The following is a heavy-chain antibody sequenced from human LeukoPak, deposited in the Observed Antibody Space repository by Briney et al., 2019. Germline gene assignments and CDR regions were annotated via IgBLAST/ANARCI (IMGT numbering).Heavy chain of an antibody. CDR2: INPNSGGT. CDR1: GHTFTGYY. CDR3: ARRYSGSQTTRGAFDI. V-gene: IGHV1-2*02. J-gene: IGHJ3*02. Sequence: ASVKVSCKASGHTFTGYYMHWVRQAPGQGLEWMGWINPNSGGTNYAQKFQGRVTMTRDTSISTAYMELSRLRSDDTAVYYCARRYSGSQTTRGAFDIWGQGTMVTVSS. D-gene: IGHD1-26*01.